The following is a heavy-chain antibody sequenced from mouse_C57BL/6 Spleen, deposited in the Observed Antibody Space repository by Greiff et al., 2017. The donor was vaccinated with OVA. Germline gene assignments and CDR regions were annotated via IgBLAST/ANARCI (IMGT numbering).Heavy chain of an antibody. V-gene: IGHV10-1*01. J-gene: IGHJ4*01. CDR1: GFSFNTYA. CDR2: IRSKSNNYAT. CDR3: VRSTMVPYYAMDY. D-gene: IGHD2-2*01. Sequence: EVMLVESGGGLVQPKGSLKLSCAASGFSFNTYAMNWVRQAPGKGLEWVARIRSKSNNYATYYADSVKDRFTISRDDSESMLYLQMNNLKTEDTAMYYCVRSTMVPYYAMDYWGQGTSVTVSS.